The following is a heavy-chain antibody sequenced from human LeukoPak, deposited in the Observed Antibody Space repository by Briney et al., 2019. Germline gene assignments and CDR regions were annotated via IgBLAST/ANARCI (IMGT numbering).Heavy chain of an antibody. J-gene: IGHJ3*02. CDR1: GGTFSSYA. D-gene: IGHD1-7*01. Sequence: GASVKVSCKASGGTFSSYAISWVRQAPGQGLEWMGGIIPIFGTANYAQKFQGRVTITTDESTSTAYMELSSLRSEDTAVYYCATSRYNWNYSAFDIWGQGTMVTVSS. CDR3: ATSRYNWNYSAFDI. V-gene: IGHV1-69*05. CDR2: IIPIFGTA.